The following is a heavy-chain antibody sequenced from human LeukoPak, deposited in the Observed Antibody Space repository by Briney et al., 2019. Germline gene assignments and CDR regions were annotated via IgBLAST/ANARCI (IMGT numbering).Heavy chain of an antibody. V-gene: IGHV3-33*01. Sequence: PGGSLRLSCAASGFTFSSYGMHWVRQAPGKGLEWVAVIWYDGSNKYYADSVKGRFTISRENSKNTLYLQMNSLRAEETAVYYCARRASAARDLDYWGQGTLVTVSS. CDR2: IWYDGSNK. J-gene: IGHJ4*02. CDR3: ARRASAARDLDY. CDR1: GFTFSSYG. D-gene: IGHD2-2*01.